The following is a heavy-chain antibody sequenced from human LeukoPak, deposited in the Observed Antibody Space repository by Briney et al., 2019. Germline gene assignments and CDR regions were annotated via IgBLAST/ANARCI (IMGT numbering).Heavy chain of an antibody. D-gene: IGHD2-15*01. J-gene: IGHJ5*02. CDR1: GFTFSSFG. V-gene: IGHV3-30*18. CDR3: AKSSSGGSCYSVGGCWFDP. Sequence: QSGGSLRLSCAASGFTFSSFGIHWVRQAPGKGLEWVAVISFDGSHKYYADSVKGRFTIYRDNSKNTLYLQIDSLRAEDPALYYCAKSSSGGSCYSVGGCWFDPWGQGTLVTVSS. CDR2: ISFDGSHK.